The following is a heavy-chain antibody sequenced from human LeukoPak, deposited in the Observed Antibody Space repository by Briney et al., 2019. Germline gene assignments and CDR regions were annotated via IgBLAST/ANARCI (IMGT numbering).Heavy chain of an antibody. CDR1: GYSFIGSY. CDR2: INPKTGDT. J-gene: IGHJ4*02. Sequence: GASVKVSCKTSGYSFIGSYMQWVRQAPGQGLEWMGWINPKTGDTKYAQTFQGRVTMTRDTSIRTTYMELSSLRSDDTAIYYCGSEATAIGGVIVRVAYWGQGTLVSVSS. D-gene: IGHD3-16*02. CDR3: GSEATAIGGVIVRVAY. V-gene: IGHV1-2*02.